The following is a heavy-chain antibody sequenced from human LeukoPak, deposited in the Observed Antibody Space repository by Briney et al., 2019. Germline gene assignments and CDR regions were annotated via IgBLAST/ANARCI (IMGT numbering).Heavy chain of an antibody. J-gene: IGHJ4*02. D-gene: IGHD6-19*01. CDR2: IIGNGAST. Sequence: GGSQRLSCVASGFTFSVAGMHWVRQAPGKGLEWVSAIIGNGASTYYTDSVKGRLTISRDNSKNTLYLQMNSLRAEDTGVYYCAKRTCSGTTCYPLDSWGRGTLVTVSS. CDR1: GFTFSVAG. V-gene: IGHV3-23*01. CDR3: AKRTCSGTTCYPLDS.